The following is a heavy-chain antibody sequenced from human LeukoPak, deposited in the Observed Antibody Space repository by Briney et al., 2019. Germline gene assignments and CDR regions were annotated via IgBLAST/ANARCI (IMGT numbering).Heavy chain of an antibody. V-gene: IGHV3-21*01. CDR3: ARATMGYCSSTSCDYYFDY. Sequence: GGSLRLSCATSGFIFSHYGMNWVRKAPGKGLEWVSSISSSSSYIYYADSVKGRFTISRDNAKNSLYLQMNSLRAEDTAVYYCARATMGYCSSTSCDYYFDYWGQGTLVTVSS. J-gene: IGHJ4*02. CDR2: ISSSSSYI. CDR1: GFIFSHYG. D-gene: IGHD2-2*01.